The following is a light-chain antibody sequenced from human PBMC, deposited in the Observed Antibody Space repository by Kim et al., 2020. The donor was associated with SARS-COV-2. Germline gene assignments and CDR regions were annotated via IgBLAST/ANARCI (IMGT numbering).Light chain of an antibody. CDR2: GAS. V-gene: IGKV3-20*01. J-gene: IGKJ1*01. CDR1: QSVSNSY. CDR3: QKYGSSPWT. Sequence: EIVLTQSPGTLSLSPGERATLSCRASQSVSNSYLAWYQQKPGQAPRLLIYGASSRATGIPDRFSGSGSGTDFTLTISRLEPEDFAVYYCQKYGSSPWTFGQRTKVDI.